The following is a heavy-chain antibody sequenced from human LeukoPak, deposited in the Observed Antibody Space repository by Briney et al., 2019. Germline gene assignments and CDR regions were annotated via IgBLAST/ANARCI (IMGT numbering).Heavy chain of an antibody. Sequence: SETLSLTCTASGASISSSSCYWGWIRQPPGKGLEWIGSIFYSGSTHYNPSLKSRVTISVDTSKNQFSLKLSSVTAADTAVYYCAREGTLLNLPLDYWGQGTLVTVSS. CDR3: AREGTLLNLPLDY. V-gene: IGHV4-39*02. CDR2: IFYSGST. CDR1: GASISSSSCY. D-gene: IGHD3-10*01. J-gene: IGHJ4*02.